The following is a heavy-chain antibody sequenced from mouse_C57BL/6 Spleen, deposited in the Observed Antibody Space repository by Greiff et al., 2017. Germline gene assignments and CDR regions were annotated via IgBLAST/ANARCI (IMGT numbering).Heavy chain of an antibody. CDR1: GYTFTSYW. CDR3: AREGGLVTTGVAKGYVDV. V-gene: IGHV1-53*01. CDR2: INPSNGGT. J-gene: IGHJ1*03. Sequence: QVQLQQPGTELVKPGASVKLSCKASGYTFTSYWMHWVKQRPGQGLEWIGNINPSNGGTNYNEKFTSQATLTVAKSSSTAYMPLRSLPSAATAVXEFAREGGLVTTGVAKGYVDVWGTGTTVTVSA. D-gene: IGHD1-1*01.